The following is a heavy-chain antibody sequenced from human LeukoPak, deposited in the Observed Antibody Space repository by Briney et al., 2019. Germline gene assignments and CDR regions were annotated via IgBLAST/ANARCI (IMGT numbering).Heavy chain of an antibody. D-gene: IGHD4-17*01. CDR3: ARDFSDYPSYYYYYGMDV. CDR1: GFTFSSYA. Sequence: PGGSLRLSCAASGFTFSSYAMSWVRQAPGKGLEWVSSISSSSSYIYYADSVKGRFTISRDNAKNSLYLQMNSLRAEDTAVYYCARDFSDYPSYYYYYGMDVWGQGTTVTVSS. V-gene: IGHV3-21*01. J-gene: IGHJ6*02. CDR2: ISSSSSYI.